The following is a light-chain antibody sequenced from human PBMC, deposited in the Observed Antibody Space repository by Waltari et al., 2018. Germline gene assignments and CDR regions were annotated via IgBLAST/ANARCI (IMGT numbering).Light chain of an antibody. Sequence: QSALTQPASVSGSPGQSIPISCTGTSSDVVGYNYVSWYQQPPGKAPKLMIYDVSNRPSGVSNRFSGSKSGNTASLTISGLQPEDEADYYCSSYTSSTIYVFGTGTKVTVL. V-gene: IGLV2-14*01. CDR3: SSYTSSTIYV. CDR1: SSDVVGYNY. J-gene: IGLJ1*01. CDR2: DVS.